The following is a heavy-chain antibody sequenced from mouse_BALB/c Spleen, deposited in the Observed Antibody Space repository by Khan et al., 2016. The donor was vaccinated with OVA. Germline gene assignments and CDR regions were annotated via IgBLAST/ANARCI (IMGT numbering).Heavy chain of an antibody. V-gene: IGHV1-59*01. D-gene: IGHD1-1*01. CDR2: IDPSKSET. CDR1: GYTFTSFW. J-gene: IGHJ3*01. Sequence: QVQLQQPGPELVRPGASVKMSCKASGYTFTSFWIHWVKQRPGQGLEWIGLIDPSKSETRLNQNFKDKATLTVDKSSNTASMQLSRLTSEDSAVFYCARGGYGSPFAYWGQGTLVTVSA. CDR3: ARGGYGSPFAY.